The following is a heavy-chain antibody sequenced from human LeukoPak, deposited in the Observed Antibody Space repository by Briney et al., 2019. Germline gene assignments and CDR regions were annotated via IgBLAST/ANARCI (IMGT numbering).Heavy chain of an antibody. CDR2: IYTSGST. Sequence: SETLSLTCTVSGGSISSSSYYWSWIRQPAGKGLEWIGRIYTSGSTNYNPSLKSRVTLSVDTSKNQFSLKLSSVTAADTAVYYCARGASGSYQPAYFDYWGQGTLVTVSS. CDR1: GGSISSSSYY. CDR3: ARGASGSYQPAYFDY. J-gene: IGHJ4*02. V-gene: IGHV4-61*02. D-gene: IGHD1-26*01.